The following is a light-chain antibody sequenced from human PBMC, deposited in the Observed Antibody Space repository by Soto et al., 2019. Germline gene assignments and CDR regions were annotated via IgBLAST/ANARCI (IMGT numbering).Light chain of an antibody. J-gene: IGLJ1*01. CDR3: SSYTTSNTRQIV. V-gene: IGLV2-14*03. Sequence: QSVLTQPVSVSGSPGQSITIFCTGTSSDVGGYNYVSWYQHHPGKAPKLIIYDVSNRPSGVSIRFSGSKSDNTASLTISGLQPEDEADYHCSSYTTSNTRQIVFGTGTRSPS. CDR1: SSDVGGYNY. CDR2: DVS.